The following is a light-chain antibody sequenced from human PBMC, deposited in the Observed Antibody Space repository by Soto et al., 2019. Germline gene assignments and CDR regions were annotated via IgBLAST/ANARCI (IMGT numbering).Light chain of an antibody. CDR2: KAS. CDR1: QSISSW. Sequence: DTPMTQSPSTLSASVGDRVTITCRASQSISSWLAWYQQKPGKAPKLLIYKASSLESGVPSRFSGSGSGTEFTLTISSLQPDDFATYYCQQYNSYLYTFGQGTKLEIK. V-gene: IGKV1-5*03. CDR3: QQYNSYLYT. J-gene: IGKJ2*01.